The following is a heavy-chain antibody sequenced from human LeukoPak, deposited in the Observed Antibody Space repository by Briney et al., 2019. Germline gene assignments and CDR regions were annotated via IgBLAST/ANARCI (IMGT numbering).Heavy chain of an antibody. CDR3: AKRSTQYSGSYFDAFDA. CDR2: IWYDGSDK. J-gene: IGHJ3*01. D-gene: IGHD1-26*01. CDR1: GFIFSTYG. Sequence: GRSLRLSCVASGFIFSTYGMHWVRQAPGKGLEWVAVIWYDGSDKDYADSVKGRFTISRDNSKNTVFLQINSLKAEDTAVYYSAKRSTQYSGSYFDAFDAWGQGTMVIVSS. V-gene: IGHV3-33*06.